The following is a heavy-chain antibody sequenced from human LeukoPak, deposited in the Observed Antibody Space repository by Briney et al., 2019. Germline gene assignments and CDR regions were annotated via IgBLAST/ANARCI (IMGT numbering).Heavy chain of an antibody. CDR2: IYYSGST. J-gene: IGHJ4*02. CDR1: GGSISSYY. CDR3: ARGATGY. V-gene: IGHV4-59*01. Sequence: KPSETLSLTCTVSGGSISSYYWSWIRQPPGKRLEWIGYIYYSGSTDYNPSLKSRVTISVDTSKNQFSLKLSSVTAADTAVYYCARGATGYWGQGTLVTVSS.